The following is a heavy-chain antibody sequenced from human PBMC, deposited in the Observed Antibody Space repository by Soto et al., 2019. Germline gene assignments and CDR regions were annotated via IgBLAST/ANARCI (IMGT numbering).Heavy chain of an antibody. Sequence: SVKVSCKASGGTFSSYAVIWVRQAPGQGLEWMGGIIPIFGTANYAQKFQGRVTSTADESTSTAYMELSSLRSEDTAVYYCASHGRVYAIHSYGMDVWGQGTTVTVSS. V-gene: IGHV1-69*13. CDR1: GGTFSSYA. CDR2: IIPIFGTA. J-gene: IGHJ6*02. D-gene: IGHD2-8*01. CDR3: ASHGRVYAIHSYGMDV.